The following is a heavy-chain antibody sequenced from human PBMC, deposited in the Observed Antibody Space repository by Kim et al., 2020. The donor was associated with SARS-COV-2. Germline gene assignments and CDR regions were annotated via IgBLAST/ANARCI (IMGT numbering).Heavy chain of an antibody. Sequence: GGSLRLSCTASGFTFENYAMSWVRQAPGKGLEWVCFIISKAFPGATECAASVKGRFTISRDDSTSIVYLQMNSLQAEDTAVYYCARGRCGVNAVQYYYDYWGERPVVTVS. CDR1: GFTFENYA. D-gene: IGHD2-21*01. V-gene: IGHV3-49*04. CDR3: ARGRCGVNAVQYYYDY. J-gene: IGHJ4*02. CDR2: IISKAFPGAT.